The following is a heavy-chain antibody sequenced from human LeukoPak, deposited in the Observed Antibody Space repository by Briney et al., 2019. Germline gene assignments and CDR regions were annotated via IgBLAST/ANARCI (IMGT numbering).Heavy chain of an antibody. CDR1: GGSISSSSYY. D-gene: IGHD3-10*01. V-gene: IGHV4-39*01. J-gene: IGHJ4*02. Sequence: PSETLSLTCTVSGGSISSSSYYWGWVRQPPGKGLEWIVSIYYSGSTYYNPSLKSRVTISVDTSKNQFSLKLSSVAAADTAVYYCARPNGSGSYYYFDYWGQGTLVTVSS. CDR2: IYYSGST. CDR3: ARPNGSGSYYYFDY.